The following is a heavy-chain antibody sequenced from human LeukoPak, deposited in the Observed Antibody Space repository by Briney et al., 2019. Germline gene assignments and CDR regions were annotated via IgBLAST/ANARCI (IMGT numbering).Heavy chain of an antibody. CDR3: ARHQHAGREHYYGIDV. CDR2: IFHTGST. CDR1: GGSIGLYY. Sequence: SETLSLTCTVSGGSIGLYYWAWIRQPPGRGLEWIGYIFHTGSTNYNPSLKSRLTISVDTSRNQFSLRLSSVTAADTAVYYCARHQHAGREHYYGIDVWGQGTTVSVSS. J-gene: IGHJ6*02. V-gene: IGHV4-59*08. D-gene: IGHD1-26*01.